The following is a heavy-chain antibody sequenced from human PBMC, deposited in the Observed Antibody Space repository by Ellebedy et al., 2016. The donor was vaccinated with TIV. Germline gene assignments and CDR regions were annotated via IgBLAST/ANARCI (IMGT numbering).Heavy chain of an antibody. J-gene: IGHJ5*02. CDR3: ARGWSTPVS. CDR1: GFTFSNYN. D-gene: IGHD2-15*01. V-gene: IGHV3-21*06. Sequence: GESLKISCVASGFTFSNYNMNWVRQSPGKGLEWVSSIRSTGSDKYYAESVKGRFTISRDNAQNTLFLQMNSLRVEETAVYYCARGWSTPVSWGQGTLVIVSS. CDR2: IRSTGSDK.